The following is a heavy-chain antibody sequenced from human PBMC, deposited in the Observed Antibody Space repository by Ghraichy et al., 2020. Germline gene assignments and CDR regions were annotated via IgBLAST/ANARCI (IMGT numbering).Heavy chain of an antibody. V-gene: IGHV4-34*01. CDR2: INHSGST. J-gene: IGHJ6*02. CDR1: GGSFSGYY. CDR3: ARGGIGGMDV. D-gene: IGHD2-15*01. Sequence: SQTLSLTCAVYGGSFSGYYWSWIRQPPGKGLEWIGEINHSGSTNYNPSLKSRVTISVDTSKNQFSLKLSSVTAADTAVYYWARGGIGGMDVWGQGTTVTVSS.